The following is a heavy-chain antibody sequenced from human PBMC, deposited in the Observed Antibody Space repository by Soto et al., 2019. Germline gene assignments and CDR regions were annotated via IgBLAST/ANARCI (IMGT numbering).Heavy chain of an antibody. Sequence: PGGSLRLSCAASGFTFRSYSMNWVRQAPGKGLEWVGFIWYGGSNTFYAESVKGRFTISRDNSKNTVYLQINALRAEDTAVYYCARDFSMVIVAPGYWGQGTLVTVSS. D-gene: IGHD5-12*01. CDR2: IWYGGSNT. V-gene: IGHV3-33*08. J-gene: IGHJ4*02. CDR3: ARDFSMVIVAPGY. CDR1: GFTFRSYS.